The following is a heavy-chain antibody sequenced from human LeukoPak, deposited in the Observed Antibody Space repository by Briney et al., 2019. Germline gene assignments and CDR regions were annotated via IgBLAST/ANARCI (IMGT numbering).Heavy chain of an antibody. D-gene: IGHD6-6*01. Sequence: PGGSLRLSCAASGFTFSSYAMSWVRQAPGKGLEWVSTISGSGGSTYYADSVKGRFTISRDNSRNTLYLQMSSLRADDTAVYYCAKGRGSSSGMFDYWGQGTLVTVSS. J-gene: IGHJ4*02. CDR2: ISGSGGST. V-gene: IGHV3-23*01. CDR1: GFTFSSYA. CDR3: AKGRGSSSGMFDY.